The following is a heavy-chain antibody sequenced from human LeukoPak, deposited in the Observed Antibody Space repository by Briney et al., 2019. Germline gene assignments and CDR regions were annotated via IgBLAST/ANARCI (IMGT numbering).Heavy chain of an antibody. CDR2: INPDSGGT. CDR1: GYTFTGYY. CDR3: AXVDXRXHYXDSSGPRKLFDY. Sequence: GASVTXSCKASGYTFTGYYMHWVRQAPGQGLEWVGWINPDSGGTNYAQKFQGRVTMTRDTSIRTAYMELSRLRSDDTAVYYCAXVDXRXHYXDSSGPRKLFDYWGQGTLVTVSS. V-gene: IGHV1-2*02. D-gene: IGHD3-22*01. J-gene: IGHJ4*02.